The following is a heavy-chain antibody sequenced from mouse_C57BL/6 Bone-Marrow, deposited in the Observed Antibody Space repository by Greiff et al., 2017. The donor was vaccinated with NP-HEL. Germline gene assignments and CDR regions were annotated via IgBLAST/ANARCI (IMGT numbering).Heavy chain of an antibody. D-gene: IGHD1-1*01. Sequence: QVQLQQSGAELVRPGASVTLSCKASGYTFTDYEMHWVKQTPVHGLEWIGAIDPETGGTAYNQKFKGKAILTADKSSSTAYMELRSLTSVDSAVYYCKRDYYGSSPLDYWGQGTTLTVSS. CDR3: KRDYYGSSPLDY. CDR1: GYTFTDYE. V-gene: IGHV1-15*01. CDR2: IDPETGGT. J-gene: IGHJ2*01.